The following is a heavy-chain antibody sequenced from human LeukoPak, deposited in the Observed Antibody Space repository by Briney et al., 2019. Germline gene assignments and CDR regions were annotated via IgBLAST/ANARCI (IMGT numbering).Heavy chain of an antibody. CDR3: ARGSMVRGVIFPD. J-gene: IGHJ4*02. V-gene: IGHV4-34*01. CDR2: INHRGST. Sequence: SETLSLTCAVYGGSFSGYYWSWIRQPPGKGLEWIGEINHRGSTNHNPPLKSRVTISVDTSKNQFSLKLSSVTAADTAVYYCARGSMVRGVIFPDWGQGTLVTVSS. CDR1: GGSFSGYY. D-gene: IGHD3-10*01.